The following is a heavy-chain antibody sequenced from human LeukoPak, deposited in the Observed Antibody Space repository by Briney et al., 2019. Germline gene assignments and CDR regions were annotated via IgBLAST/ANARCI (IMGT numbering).Heavy chain of an antibody. CDR3: ARAPGKRESEGSSTSPYSFDY. Sequence: GASVTVSCKASGYTFTSYYMHWVRQAPGQGLEWMGIINPSGGSTSYAQKFQGRVTMTRDTSTSTVYMELSSLRSEDTAVYYCARAPGKRESEGSSTSPYSFDYWGQGTLVTVSS. CDR1: GYTFTSYY. D-gene: IGHD2-2*01. CDR2: INPSGGST. J-gene: IGHJ4*02. V-gene: IGHV1-46*01.